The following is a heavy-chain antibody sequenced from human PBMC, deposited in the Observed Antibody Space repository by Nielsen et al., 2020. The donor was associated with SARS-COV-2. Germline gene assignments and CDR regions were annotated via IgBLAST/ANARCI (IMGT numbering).Heavy chain of an antibody. J-gene: IGHJ6*02. CDR3: ARAGALSSSWYSMDF. CDR2: INFDGTGT. CDR1: GFTFTAYW. V-gene: IGHV3-74*01. D-gene: IGHD6-13*01. Sequence: GESLKISCTASGFTFTAYWMHWVRQAPGKGLTWVSHINFDGTGTSYADSVKGRFTISRENAKNSLYLQMNSLRAGDTAVYYCARAGALSSSWYSMDFWGQGTTVTVSS.